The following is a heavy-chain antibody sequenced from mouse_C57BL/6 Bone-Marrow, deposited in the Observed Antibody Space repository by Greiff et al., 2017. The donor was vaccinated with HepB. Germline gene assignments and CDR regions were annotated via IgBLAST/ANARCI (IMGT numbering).Heavy chain of an antibody. D-gene: IGHD3-2*02. J-gene: IGHJ3*01. CDR1: GFTFSSYG. CDR3: ARHRQLRLRGFVY. Sequence: EVQLQQSGGDLVKPGGSLKLSCAASGFTFSSYGMSWVRQTPDKRLEWVATISSGGSYTYYPDSVKGRFTISRDNAKNTLYLQMSSLKSEDTAMYYCARHRQLRLRGFVYWGQGTLVTVSA. CDR2: ISSGGSYT. V-gene: IGHV5-6*01.